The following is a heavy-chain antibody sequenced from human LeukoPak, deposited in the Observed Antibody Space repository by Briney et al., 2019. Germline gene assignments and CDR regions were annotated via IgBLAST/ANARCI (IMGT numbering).Heavy chain of an antibody. J-gene: IGHJ4*02. CDR3: ARDQSGSLDY. Sequence: GGSLRLSCAASGFTFSNTWMAWVRQAPGKGLEWVANINQDASTKHYVDSVKGRFTIYRDNAKNSLYVQMNSLRAEDTAVYYCARDQSGSLDYWGQGTQVTVSS. CDR1: GFTFSNTW. D-gene: IGHD1-26*01. V-gene: IGHV3-7*01. CDR2: INQDASTK.